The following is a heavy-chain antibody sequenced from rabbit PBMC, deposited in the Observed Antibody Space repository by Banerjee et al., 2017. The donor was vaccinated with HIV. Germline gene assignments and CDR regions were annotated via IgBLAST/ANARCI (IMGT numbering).Heavy chain of an antibody. Sequence: QEQLEESGGDLVKPEGSLTLTCTASGFSFSSSYWICWVRQAPGKGLEWIACIHADSSGNTYYASWAKGRFTISKTSSTTVTLQMTSLTVADTAIYFCARGAGYAGYGDAYYFNLWGPGTLVTVS. J-gene: IGHJ4*01. CDR3: ARGAGYAGYGDAYYFNL. CDR2: IHADSSGNT. V-gene: IGHV1S45*01. CDR1: GFSFSSSYW. D-gene: IGHD6-1*01.